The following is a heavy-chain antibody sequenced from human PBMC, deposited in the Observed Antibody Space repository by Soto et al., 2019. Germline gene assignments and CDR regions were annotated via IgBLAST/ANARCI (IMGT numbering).Heavy chain of an antibody. J-gene: IGHJ5*02. D-gene: IGHD3-10*01. CDR2: IDGSGGIT. Sequence: QLLQSGGGLVQPGGSLTLSCAASGFTFGTTDMSWVRQAPGEGLEWVSTIDGSGGITYYADSAKGRFTISRDNSRNTVYLQMNSLRGDDTALYYCVKNSVWFNTWGQGALVTVSS. V-gene: IGHV3-23*01. CDR1: GFTFGTTD. CDR3: VKNSVWFNT.